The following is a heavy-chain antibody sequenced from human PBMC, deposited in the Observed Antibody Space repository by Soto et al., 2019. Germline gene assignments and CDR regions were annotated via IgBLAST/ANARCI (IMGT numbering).Heavy chain of an antibody. CDR2: MFYSGLT. CDR1: GYSATSSDYY. V-gene: IGHV4-39*01. CDR3: APLSVSLSGPYGIHV. D-gene: IGHD2-15*01. Sequence: SETLSLTCSVSGYSATSSDYYWAWLRQPPGKGLEWIGSMFYSGLTYYNPSLKSRVTLSVDTPKNQFSVRLNSVTAEDTAVYYCAPLSVSLSGPYGIHVWGQGTTVTVSS. J-gene: IGHJ6*02.